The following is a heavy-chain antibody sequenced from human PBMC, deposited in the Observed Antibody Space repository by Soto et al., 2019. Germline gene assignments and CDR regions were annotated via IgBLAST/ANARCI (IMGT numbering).Heavy chain of an antibody. Sequence: GGSLRLSCAASGFTFSSYGMHWVRQAPGKGLEWVAVIWYDGSNKYYADSAKGRFTISRDNSKNTLYLQMNSLRAEDTAVYYCARGIVLMVDFDYWGQGTLVTVSS. D-gene: IGHD2-8*01. CDR2: IWYDGSNK. J-gene: IGHJ4*02. CDR1: GFTFSSYG. CDR3: ARGIVLMVDFDY. V-gene: IGHV3-33*01.